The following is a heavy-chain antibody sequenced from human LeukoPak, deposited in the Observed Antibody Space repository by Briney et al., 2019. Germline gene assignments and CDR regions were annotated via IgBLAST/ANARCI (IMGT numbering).Heavy chain of an antibody. CDR3: ARGSRGWMWYGDYSRWGAFDI. CDR2: ISSSGSTI. Sequence: GGSLRLSCAASGFTFSTFAMIWVRQPPGKGLEWVSYISSSGSTIYYADSVKGRFTISRDNAKNSLYLQMNSLRAEDTAVYYCARGSRGWMWYGDYSRWGAFDIWGQGTMVTVSS. CDR1: GFTFSTFA. D-gene: IGHD4-17*01. V-gene: IGHV3-48*04. J-gene: IGHJ3*02.